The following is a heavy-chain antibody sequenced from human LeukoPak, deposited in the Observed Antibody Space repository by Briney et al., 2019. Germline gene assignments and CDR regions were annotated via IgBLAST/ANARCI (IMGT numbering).Heavy chain of an antibody. CDR2: IYYSGST. Sequence: SETLSLTCTVSGGSISSYYWSWIPQPPGKGLERIGYIYYSGSTNYNPSLKSRVTISVATSKKQFSLRLSSATAADTPVYYGATLTGYSSESWFDPWGQGILVTVSS. CDR3: ATLTGYSSESWFDP. CDR1: GGSISSYY. J-gene: IGHJ5*02. V-gene: IGHV4-59*01. D-gene: IGHD3-9*01.